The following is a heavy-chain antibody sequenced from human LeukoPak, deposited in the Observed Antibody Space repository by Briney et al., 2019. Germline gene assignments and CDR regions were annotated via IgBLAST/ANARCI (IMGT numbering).Heavy chain of an antibody. D-gene: IGHD1-26*01. CDR3: AKDMGLGSYSGGFDY. CDR2: INQDGSEN. CDR1: GFTFGNYW. J-gene: IGHJ4*02. Sequence: GGSLTVSCVGSGFTFGNYWVSWVRQAPGKGLEWVGNINQDGSENFYADSLRGRFTISRDNAMKSLFLQIDSLRAEDTAVYYCAKDMGLGSYSGGFDYWGQGTLVTVSS. V-gene: IGHV3-7*01.